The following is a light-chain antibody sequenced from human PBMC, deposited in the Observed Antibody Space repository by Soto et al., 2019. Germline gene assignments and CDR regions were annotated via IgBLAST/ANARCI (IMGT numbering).Light chain of an antibody. J-gene: IGKJ4*01. Sequence: DIQMTQSPSSLSASVGARFTITCRASQSITSFLNGYRQKPGKGPKLLIYAASSLQSGVPSRFSGRGSGTDFTLTISSLQPEDFATYYCQQSYSSLLSFGGGTKVEIK. V-gene: IGKV1-39*01. CDR2: AAS. CDR1: QSITSF. CDR3: QQSYSSLLS.